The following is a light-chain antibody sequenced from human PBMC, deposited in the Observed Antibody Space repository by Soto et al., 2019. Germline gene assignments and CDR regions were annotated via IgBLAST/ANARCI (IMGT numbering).Light chain of an antibody. J-gene: IGKJ2*01. V-gene: IGKV1-9*01. Sequence: DIQLTQSPSFLSASVGDRVTITCRASQGISSYLAWYQQKPGTAPQLLIYAASTLQSGVPSRFSGSGSGTEFTLTISSLQPEDFATYYCQQLHSNPYNFGQGTKVEI. CDR3: QQLHSNPYN. CDR1: QGISSY. CDR2: AAS.